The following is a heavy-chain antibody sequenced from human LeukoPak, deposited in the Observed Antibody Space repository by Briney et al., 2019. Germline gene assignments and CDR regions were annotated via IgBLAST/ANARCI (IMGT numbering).Heavy chain of an antibody. D-gene: IGHD2-15*01. CDR1: GFTFSSYS. Sequence: GGSLRLSCAASGFTFSSYSMNWVRQAPGKGLEWVSYISSSSSTIYYADSVKGRFTISRDNAKNSLYLQMNGLRAEDTAVYYCATGTLGGWHYFDYWGQGTLVTVSS. CDR2: ISSSSSTI. CDR3: ATGTLGGWHYFDY. J-gene: IGHJ4*02. V-gene: IGHV3-48*01.